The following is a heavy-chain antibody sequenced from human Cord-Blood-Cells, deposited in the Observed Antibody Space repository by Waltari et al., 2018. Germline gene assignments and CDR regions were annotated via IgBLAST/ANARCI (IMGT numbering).Heavy chain of an antibody. V-gene: IGHV1-69*12. CDR3: ARVVVPAAIRPPYYFDY. CDR1: GGTFSSYA. J-gene: IGHJ4*02. CDR2: IIPIFGTT. D-gene: IGHD2-2*01. Sequence: QVQLVQSGAEVKKPGSSVKVSCKASGGTFSSYAISWVRQAPGQGLEWMGGIIPIFGTTSYAQKFHGRVTITADESTSTAYMELSSLRSEDTAVYYCARVVVPAAIRPPYYFDYWGQGTLVTVSS.